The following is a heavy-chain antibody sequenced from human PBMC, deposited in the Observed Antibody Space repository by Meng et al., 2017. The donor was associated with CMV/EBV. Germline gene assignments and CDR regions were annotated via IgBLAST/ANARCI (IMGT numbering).Heavy chain of an antibody. CDR2: IIPIFGTA. Sequence: SVKVSCKVSGGTFSSYAISWVRQAPGQGLEWMGGIIPIFGTANYAQKFQGRVTITTDESTSTAYMELSSLRSEDTAVYYCAVPDTNSSTPNYYYYGMDVWGQGTTVTVSS. CDR3: AVPDTNSSTPNYYYYGMDV. CDR1: GGTFSSYA. V-gene: IGHV1-69*05. D-gene: IGHD6-13*01. J-gene: IGHJ6*02.